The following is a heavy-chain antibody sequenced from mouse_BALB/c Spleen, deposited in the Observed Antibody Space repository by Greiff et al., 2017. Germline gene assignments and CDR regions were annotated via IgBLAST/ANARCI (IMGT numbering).Heavy chain of an antibody. CDR2: INPSTGYT. D-gene: IGHD2-3*01. J-gene: IGHJ4*01. CDR3: ARWLLRIGYAMDY. V-gene: IGHV1-7*01. Sequence: QVQLQQSGAELAKPGASVKMSCKASGYTFTSYWMHWVKQRPGQGLEWIGYINPSTGYTEYNQKFKDKATLTADKSSSTAYMQLSSLTSEDSAVYYCARWLLRIGYAMDYWGQGTSVTVSS. CDR1: GYTFTSYW.